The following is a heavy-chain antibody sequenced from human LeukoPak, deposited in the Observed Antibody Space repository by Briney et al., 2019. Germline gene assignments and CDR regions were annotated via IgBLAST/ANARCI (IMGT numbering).Heavy chain of an antibody. CDR3: AKASRGYPDSFLDY. Sequence: GRSLRLSCAASGFTFSSYGMHWVRPAPGKGLAWVAVISYDGSNKYYADSVQGRFTISRDNYKNTLYLQMNSLRAEDTAVYYCAKASRGYPDSFLDYWGQGTLVTVSS. D-gene: IGHD2/OR15-2a*01. V-gene: IGHV3-30*18. CDR1: GFTFSSYG. CDR2: ISYDGSNK. J-gene: IGHJ4*02.